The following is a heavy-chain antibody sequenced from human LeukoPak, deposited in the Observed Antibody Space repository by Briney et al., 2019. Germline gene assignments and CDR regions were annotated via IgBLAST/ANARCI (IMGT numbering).Heavy chain of an antibody. CDR2: IIPIFGTA. J-gene: IGHJ3*02. V-gene: IGHV1-69*13. Sequence: SVKVSCKASGGTFSSYAISWVRQAPGQGLEWMGGIIPIFGTANYAQKFQGRVTITADESTSTAYMELSSLRSEDTAVYYCASPLLWFGELWDAFDIWGQGTMVTVSS. D-gene: IGHD3-10*01. CDR3: ASPLLWFGELWDAFDI. CDR1: GGTFSSYA.